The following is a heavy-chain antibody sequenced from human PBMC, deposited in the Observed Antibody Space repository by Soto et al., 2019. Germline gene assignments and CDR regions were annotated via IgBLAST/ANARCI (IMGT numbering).Heavy chain of an antibody. CDR2: INPNSGGT. D-gene: IGHD3-3*01. CDR3: ARGSGMVTIFGVVINDQMGRFYYFDY. J-gene: IGHJ4*02. Sequence: ASVKVSCKASGYTFTGYYMHWVRQAPGQGLEWMGWINPNSGGTNYAQKFQGRVTMTRDTSISTAYMELSRLRSDDTAVYYCARGSGMVTIFGVVINDQMGRFYYFDYWGQGTLVTVSS. CDR1: GYTFTGYY. V-gene: IGHV1-2*02.